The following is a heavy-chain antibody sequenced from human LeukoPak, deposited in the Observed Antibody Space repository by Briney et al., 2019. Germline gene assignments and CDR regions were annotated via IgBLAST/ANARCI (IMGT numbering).Heavy chain of an antibody. D-gene: IGHD3-10*01. J-gene: IGHJ6*04. V-gene: IGHV3-7*01. CDR1: GFTFSSYW. CDR2: IKQDGSEK. CDR3: ARDGSGQSYYYYYGMDV. Sequence: GGSLRLSCAASGFTFSSYWMSWVRQAPGKGLEWVANIKQDGSEKYYVDSVKGRFTISRDNAKNSLYLQMNSLRAEDTAVYYCARDGSGQSYYYYYGMDVWGKGTTVTVSS.